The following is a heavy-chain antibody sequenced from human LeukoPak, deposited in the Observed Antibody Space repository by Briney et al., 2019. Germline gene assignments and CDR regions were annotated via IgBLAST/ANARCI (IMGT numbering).Heavy chain of an antibody. Sequence: SETLSLTCTVSGGSISSYYWSWIRQVPGKGLEWIGYVYYSGTTNYNPSLKSRVTISVDTSKNQFSLRLTSVTAADTAVYYCARGRGRDGDNLVSWSQGTLVTVSS. J-gene: IGHJ4*02. D-gene: IGHD5-24*01. V-gene: IGHV4-59*01. CDR2: VYYSGTT. CDR3: ARGRGRDGDNLVS. CDR1: GGSISSYY.